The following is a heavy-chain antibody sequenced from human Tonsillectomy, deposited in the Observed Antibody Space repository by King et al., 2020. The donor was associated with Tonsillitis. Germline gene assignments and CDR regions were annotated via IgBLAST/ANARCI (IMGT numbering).Heavy chain of an antibody. V-gene: IGHV1-18*01. CDR1: GYTFTSYG. CDR3: ARDQAEYCGGDCYSSY. CDR2: ISAYNGNT. D-gene: IGHD2-21*02. J-gene: IGHJ4*02. Sequence: VQLVESGAEVKKPGASVTVSCKASGYTFTSYGITWGRQAPGQGLEWMGWISAYNGNTNYAQNLQGRVTMTTDTSTSTAYMELRSLRSDDTAVYYCARDQAEYCGGDCYSSYWGQGTLVTVSS.